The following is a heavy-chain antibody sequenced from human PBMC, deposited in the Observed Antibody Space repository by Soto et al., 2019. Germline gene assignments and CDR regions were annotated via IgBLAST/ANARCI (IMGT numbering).Heavy chain of an antibody. J-gene: IGHJ6*02. D-gene: IGHD6-19*01. Sequence: QVQLVEFGGGVAQPGRSLRLSCAVSGFTFSSYVMHWVRQAPGKGLEWVAVIWYDGSNKYYADSVKGRFTISRDNSKNTLYLQLNSLRVEDTAVYYCTRAPPVAVYGMDVWGQGTTVTVSS. CDR1: GFTFSSYV. CDR3: TRAPPVAVYGMDV. CDR2: IWYDGSNK. V-gene: IGHV3-33*01.